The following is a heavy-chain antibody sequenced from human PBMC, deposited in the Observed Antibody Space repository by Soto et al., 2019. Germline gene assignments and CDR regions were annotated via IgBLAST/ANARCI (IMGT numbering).Heavy chain of an antibody. CDR3: ERRHALGIDDYY. D-gene: IGHD7-27*01. CDR1: GDSISTSTYY. J-gene: IGHJ4*02. Sequence: EKLSLTCSVSGDSISTSTYYWGWMRQPPGKGLEWIASFYYSGNTYYNPSLKSRVTISVDTSKNQFSLKLSSVTAADTAFYYCERRHALGIDDYYWGPRTLVTVSS. CDR2: FYYSGNT. V-gene: IGHV4-39*01.